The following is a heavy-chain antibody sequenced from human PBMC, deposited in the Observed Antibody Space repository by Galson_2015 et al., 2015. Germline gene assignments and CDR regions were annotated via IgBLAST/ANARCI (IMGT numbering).Heavy chain of an antibody. V-gene: IGHV1-3*01. CDR2: INAGNGNT. CDR3: ARDLYISAAAGYFDY. D-gene: IGHD6-13*01. J-gene: IGHJ4*02. CDR1: GYTFTSYA. Sequence: SVKVSCKASGYTFTSYAMHWVRQAPGQRLEWMGWINAGNGNTKYSQKFQGRVTITRDTSASTAYMELSSLRSEDTAVYYCARDLYISAAAGYFDYRGQGTLVTGSS.